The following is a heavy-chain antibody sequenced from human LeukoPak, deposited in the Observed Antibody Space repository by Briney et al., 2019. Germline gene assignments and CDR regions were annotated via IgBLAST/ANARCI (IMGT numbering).Heavy chain of an antibody. CDR1: GGSISSGGYS. Sequence: ASETLSLTCAVSGGSISSGGYSWSWIRQPPGKGLEWIGYIYHSGSTYYNPSLKSRVTITVDRSKNQFSLKLSSVTAADTAVYYCARGHYYDSSGYYQGYYFDYWGQGTLVTVSS. CDR3: ARGHYYDSSGYYQGYYFDY. D-gene: IGHD3-22*01. CDR2: IYHSGST. V-gene: IGHV4-30-2*01. J-gene: IGHJ4*02.